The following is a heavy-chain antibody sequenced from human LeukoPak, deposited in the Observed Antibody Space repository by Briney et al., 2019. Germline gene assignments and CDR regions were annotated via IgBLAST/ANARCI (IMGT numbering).Heavy chain of an antibody. Sequence: GGSLRLSCAASGFTFSSYWMNWARQAPGKGLEWVASINHNGNVNYYVDSVKGRFTISRDNSKNTLYLQMNSLRAEDTAVYYCAKDSTSRGENWFDPWGQGTLVTVSS. CDR3: AKDSTSRGENWFDP. CDR2: INHNGNVN. CDR1: GFTFSSYW. J-gene: IGHJ5*02. D-gene: IGHD3-16*01. V-gene: IGHV3-7*03.